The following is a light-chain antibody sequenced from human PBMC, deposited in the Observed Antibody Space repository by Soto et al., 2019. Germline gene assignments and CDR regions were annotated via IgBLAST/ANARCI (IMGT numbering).Light chain of an antibody. CDR2: EGS. V-gene: IGLV2-14*02. CDR3: CSYAGSYTVDV. Sequence: QSALTQPASVSGSPGQSITISCSGTSSDVGTYDLVSWYRHHPGKAPKLMIYEGSKRPSGVSNRFSGSKSGNTASLTISGLQAEDEADYYCCSYAGSYTVDVFGTGTKLTVL. J-gene: IGLJ1*01. CDR1: SSDVGTYDL.